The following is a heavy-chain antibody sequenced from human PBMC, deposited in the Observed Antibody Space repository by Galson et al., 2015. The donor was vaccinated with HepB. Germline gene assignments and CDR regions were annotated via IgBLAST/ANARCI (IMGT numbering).Heavy chain of an antibody. Sequence: SVKVSCKASGDTFSIQTITWVRQVPGHGLEWMGGIIPLLDKPTYAQKFQGRVTITADESTRTAYMELSSLKSEDTAVYFCARDRAVDYYDDSGYHCGGHFDYWGQGTLVTVSS. D-gene: IGHD3-22*01. V-gene: IGHV1-69*10. CDR1: GDTFSIQT. CDR3: ARDRAVDYYDDSGYHCGGHFDY. J-gene: IGHJ4*02. CDR2: IIPLLDKP.